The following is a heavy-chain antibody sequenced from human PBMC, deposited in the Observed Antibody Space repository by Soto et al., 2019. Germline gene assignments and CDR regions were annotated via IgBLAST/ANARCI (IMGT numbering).Heavy chain of an antibody. Sequence: QVQLVESGGGVVQPGRSLRLSCAASGFTFSDYGMHWVRQAPGKGLEWVALIWYDGSNKYYADSVKGRFTISRDDSKNTVGLQMNSLRAEDTAIYYCARIASGDYVGSGSDYWGQGTLVTVSS. CDR1: GFTFSDYG. CDR2: IWYDGSNK. D-gene: IGHD4-17*01. J-gene: IGHJ4*02. V-gene: IGHV3-33*01. CDR3: ARIASGDYVGSGSDY.